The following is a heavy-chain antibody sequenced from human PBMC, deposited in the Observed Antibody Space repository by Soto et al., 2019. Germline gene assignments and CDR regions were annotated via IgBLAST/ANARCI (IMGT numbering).Heavy chain of an antibody. J-gene: IGHJ5*02. Sequence: SETLSLTCTVSGASISGFYWSWIRKSAGKGLEWIGRIYATGTTNYNPSLKSRVMMSVDTSKKQFSLKLRSVTAADTAVYYCVRDGTKTLRDWFDPWGQGISATVSS. V-gene: IGHV4-4*07. CDR2: IYATGTT. CDR1: GASISGFY. CDR3: VRDGTKTLRDWFDP. D-gene: IGHD1-1*01.